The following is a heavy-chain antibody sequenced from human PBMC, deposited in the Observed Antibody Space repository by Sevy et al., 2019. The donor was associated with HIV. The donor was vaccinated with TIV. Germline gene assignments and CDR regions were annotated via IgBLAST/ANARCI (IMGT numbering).Heavy chain of an antibody. CDR1: GFTFSSYS. Sequence: GGSLRLSCAASGFTFSSYSMNWVRQAPGKGLEWVSYISSSSSTIYYADSVKGRFTISRDNAKNSLYLQMNSLRAEDTAVYYCARVSALELRLTPPDYWGQGTLVTVSS. CDR3: ARVSALELRLTPPDY. J-gene: IGHJ4*02. V-gene: IGHV3-48*01. D-gene: IGHD1-7*01. CDR2: ISSSSSTI.